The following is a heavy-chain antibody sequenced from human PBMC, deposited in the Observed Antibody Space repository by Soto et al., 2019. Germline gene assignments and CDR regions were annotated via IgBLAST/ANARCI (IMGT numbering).Heavy chain of an antibody. Sequence: EVQLLESGGGLVQPGGSLRLSCAASGFTFTSYAMSWVRQAPGKGLEWVSGISGSGGSTFYTDSVKGRFATSSDSSKNMVYLQMVSLRVEDTAVYYCARGKCDSGSYSAPLDYWGQGTLVTVSS. J-gene: IGHJ4*02. D-gene: IGHD3-10*01. CDR2: ISGSGGST. CDR3: ARGKCDSGSYSAPLDY. V-gene: IGHV3-23*01. CDR1: GFTFTSYA.